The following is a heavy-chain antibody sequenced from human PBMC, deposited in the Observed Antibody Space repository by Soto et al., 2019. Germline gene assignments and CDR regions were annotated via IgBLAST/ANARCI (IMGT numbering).Heavy chain of an antibody. CDR3: ARVHYDYIWGSYPLNY. Sequence: GGSLRLSCAASGFTFSSYWMTWVRQAPGKGLEWVANIKQDESEKYYLDSVKGRFTISRDNAKNSLYLQMNSLRAEDTAVYYCARVHYDYIWGSYPLNYWGQGTLVTVSS. CDR1: GFTFSSYW. V-gene: IGHV3-7*01. J-gene: IGHJ4*02. CDR2: IKQDESEK. D-gene: IGHD3-16*02.